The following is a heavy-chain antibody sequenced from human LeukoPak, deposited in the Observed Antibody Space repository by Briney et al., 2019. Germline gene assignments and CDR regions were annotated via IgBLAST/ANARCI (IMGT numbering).Heavy chain of an antibody. Sequence: ASVKVSCKASGYSFTGHYMHWVRQAPGQGLEWMGWINPTSGGTNYAQKFQDRVTMTRDTSISTAYMELSRLRSDDTAVYYCARSPHILTGENFDYWGQGTLVTVSS. V-gene: IGHV1-2*02. CDR1: GYSFTGHY. J-gene: IGHJ4*02. D-gene: IGHD3-9*01. CDR2: INPTSGGT. CDR3: ARSPHILTGENFDY.